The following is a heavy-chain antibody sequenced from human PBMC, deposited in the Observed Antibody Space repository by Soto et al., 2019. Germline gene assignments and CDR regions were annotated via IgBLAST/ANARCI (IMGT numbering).Heavy chain of an antibody. CDR3: ARDSPGYGDYVLFDX. CDR1: GDSVSSNSVA. D-gene: IGHD4-17*01. CDR2: TYYRSKWSN. V-gene: IGHV6-1*01. Sequence: PSQTLSLTCAISGDSVSSNSVAWNWIRQSPSRGLEWLGRTYYRSKWSNDYAVSVESRITINPDTSKNQFSLQLDSVTPEDTAVYYCARDSPGYGDYVLFDXWGQGTRVTVSS. J-gene: IGHJ4*02.